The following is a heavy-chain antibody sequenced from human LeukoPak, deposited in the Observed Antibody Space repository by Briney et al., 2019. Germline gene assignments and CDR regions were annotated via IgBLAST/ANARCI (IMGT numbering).Heavy chain of an antibody. CDR1: GFTFSSYA. V-gene: IGHV3-23*01. CDR2: ISGSGGST. D-gene: IGHD6-19*01. CDR3: ARDGVVGVAGTGGYFDP. Sequence: QAGGSLRLSCAASGFTFSSYAMSWVRQAPGKGLEWVSAISGSGGSTYYADSVKGRFTISRDNAKNLLFLRMNSLRAEDTAMYLCARDGVVGVAGTGGYFDPWGQGTLVTVSS. J-gene: IGHJ5*01.